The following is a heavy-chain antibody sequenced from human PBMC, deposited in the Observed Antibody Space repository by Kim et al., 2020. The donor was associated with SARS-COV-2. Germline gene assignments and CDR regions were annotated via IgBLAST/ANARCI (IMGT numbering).Heavy chain of an antibody. CDR1: GFTFGDYP. Sequence: GGSLRLSCAASGFTFGDYPMHWVRQAPGKGLEWVSGISWTGVNIGYADSVKGRFTISRDDAKNSLYLHMNSLRPEDTALYYCAKDMVRVIQPPTQSTAFHYWGQGTLVTVSS. J-gene: IGHJ4*02. D-gene: IGHD1-1*01. CDR2: ISWTGVNI. V-gene: IGHV3-9*01. CDR3: AKDMVRVIQPPTQSTAFHY.